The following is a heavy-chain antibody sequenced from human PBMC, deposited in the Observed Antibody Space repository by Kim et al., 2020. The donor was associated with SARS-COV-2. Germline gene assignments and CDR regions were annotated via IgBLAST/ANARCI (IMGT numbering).Heavy chain of an antibody. J-gene: IGHJ4*02. Sequence: SETLSLTCAVYGGSFSGYYWSWIRQPPGKGLEWIGEINHSGSTNYNPSLKSRVTISVDTSKNQFSLKLSSVTAADTAVYYCARRYSYGYSYIDYWGQGTLVTVSS. CDR2: INHSGST. D-gene: IGHD5-18*01. CDR1: GGSFSGYY. CDR3: ARRYSYGYSYIDY. V-gene: IGHV4-34*01.